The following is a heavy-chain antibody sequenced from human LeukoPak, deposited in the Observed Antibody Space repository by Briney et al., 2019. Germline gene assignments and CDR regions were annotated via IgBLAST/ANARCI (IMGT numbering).Heavy chain of an antibody. J-gene: IGHJ6*03. CDR1: GYTFTSYD. Sequence: ASVKVSCKASGYTFTSYDVNWVRQATGQGLEWMGWMNPNSGNTGYAQKFQGRVTITRNTSISTAYMELSSLRSEDTAVYYCARAAAGSIYYYYMDVWGKGTTVTVSS. CDR3: ARAAAGSIYYYYMDV. V-gene: IGHV1-8*03. CDR2: MNPNSGNT. D-gene: IGHD6-13*01.